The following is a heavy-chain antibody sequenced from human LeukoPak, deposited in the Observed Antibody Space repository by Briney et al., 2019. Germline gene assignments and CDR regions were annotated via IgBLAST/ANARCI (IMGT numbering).Heavy chain of an antibody. CDR2: IYSGGST. D-gene: IGHD6-13*01. CDR3: ARGGGSSWYSPVDD. CDR1: GFSVSSNY. Sequence: GGSLRLSCAASGFSVSSNYVSWVRQAPGKGLEWVSVIYSGGSTYYADFVEGRFTISRDGSKNTLYLQMNSLRAEDTALYYCARGGGSSWYSPVDDWGQGTLVTVSS. V-gene: IGHV3-53*01. J-gene: IGHJ4*02.